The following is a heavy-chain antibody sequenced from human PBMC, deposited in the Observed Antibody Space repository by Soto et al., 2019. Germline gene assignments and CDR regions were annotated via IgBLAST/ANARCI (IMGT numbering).Heavy chain of an antibody. CDR3: ARYGSGSNLRDPFDH. CDR1: ECTCVAFG. J-gene: IGHJ4*02. Sequence: GGSIRLSSAAAECTCVAFGRHWVRKAPGKGLVWLSHINSDGSTIAYADSVKGRFTISRDNAKNKLYLQMNSLRVEDTAVYYCARYGSGSNLRDPFDHWGQGTLVTVSS. V-gene: IGHV3-74*01. D-gene: IGHD3-10*01. CDR2: INSDGSTI.